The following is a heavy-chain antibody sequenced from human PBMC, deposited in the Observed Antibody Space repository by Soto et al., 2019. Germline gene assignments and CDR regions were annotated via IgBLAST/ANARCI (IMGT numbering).Heavy chain of an antibody. D-gene: IGHD1-20*01. CDR2: SYYSGTS. CDR1: GGSIRVQSYY. J-gene: IGHJ5*02. Sequence: SETLSLTCTVSGGSIRVQSYYWTWIRQTPVKGLEWVGSSYYSGTSYFNPALKGRVTISVDTSTNQFSLRLTSVTAADTAVYYCTRRYNWNDYYFDPWGQGTLVTVSS. CDR3: TRRYNWNDYYFDP. V-gene: IGHV4-39*01.